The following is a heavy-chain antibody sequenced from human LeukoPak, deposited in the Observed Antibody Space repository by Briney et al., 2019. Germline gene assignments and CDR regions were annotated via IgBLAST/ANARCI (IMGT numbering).Heavy chain of an antibody. J-gene: IGHJ4*02. V-gene: IGHV3-7*01. CDR2: IKQDGSEE. Sequence: GGSLRLSCAASGFTLSNYWMTWVRQAPGKGLEWVANIKQDGSEEYYVDSVKGRFTISRDNSKNSLYLQMHSLRVEDTAVYYCVRTSSTWVYFFDYWGQGTLVTVSS. D-gene: IGHD6-13*01. CDR1: GFTLSNYW. CDR3: VRTSSTWVYFFDY.